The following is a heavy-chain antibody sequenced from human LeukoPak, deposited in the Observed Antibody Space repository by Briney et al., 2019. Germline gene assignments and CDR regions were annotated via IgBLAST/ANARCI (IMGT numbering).Heavy chain of an antibody. V-gene: IGHV4-34*01. Sequence: SEALSLTCAVYGGSFSGYYWSWIRQPPGKGLEWIGEINHSGSTNYNPSLKSRVTISVDTSKNQFSLKLSSVTAADTAVYYCARGAPATIDYWGQGTLVTVSS. CDR2: INHSGST. CDR1: GGSFSGYY. CDR3: ARGAPATIDY. J-gene: IGHJ4*02. D-gene: IGHD2-2*01.